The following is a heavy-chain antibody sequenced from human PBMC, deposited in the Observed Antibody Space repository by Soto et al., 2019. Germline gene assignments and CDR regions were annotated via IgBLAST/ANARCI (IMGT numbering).Heavy chain of an antibody. V-gene: IGHV3-7*01. CDR2: IGRDASER. J-gene: IGHJ4*02. CDR1: GFTFSNHW. CDR3: ARNRPGYYFDC. Sequence: GGSLRLSCVASGFTFSNHWMSWVRQAPGKGLEWVANIGRDASERNHLDSVKGRFTISRDNAKNTLYLQMNGLRGEDTAVYFCARNRPGYYFDCWGQGTLVTVSS. D-gene: IGHD3-9*01.